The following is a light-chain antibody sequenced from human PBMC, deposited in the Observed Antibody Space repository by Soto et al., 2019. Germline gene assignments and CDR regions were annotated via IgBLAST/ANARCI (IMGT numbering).Light chain of an antibody. V-gene: IGKV3-11*01. CDR1: QSVSSY. CDR2: DAS. J-gene: IGKJ2*01. Sequence: EIVLTQSPATLSLSAGERATLSCRASQSVSSYLAWYQHKPGQAPRLLIYDASNRATGIPARFSGSGSGTDLPLTISSLEPDDFAVYYCQQRSNWPHTFGQGTKLEIK. CDR3: QQRSNWPHT.